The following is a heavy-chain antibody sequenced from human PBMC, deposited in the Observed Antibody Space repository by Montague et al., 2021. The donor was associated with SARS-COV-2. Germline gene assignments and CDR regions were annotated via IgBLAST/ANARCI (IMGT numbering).Heavy chain of an antibody. CDR1: GDSVASKSVA. Sequence: CAISGDSVASKSVAWDWIRPSPSRGLEWLCRTYYRSKWDSDYAEXVKXRLVITPDTSKNQVSLQLNSVIPEDTAVYFCASSGITLTGLDAFDIWGQGTMVTVSS. D-gene: IGHD3-9*01. V-gene: IGHV6-1*01. CDR2: TYYRSKWDS. J-gene: IGHJ3*02. CDR3: ASSGITLTGLDAFDI.